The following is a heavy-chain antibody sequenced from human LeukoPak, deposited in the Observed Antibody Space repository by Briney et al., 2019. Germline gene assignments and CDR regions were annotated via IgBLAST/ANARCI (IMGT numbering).Heavy chain of an antibody. CDR3: ARYSSSPSLDY. V-gene: IGHV1-46*01. CDR2: IKTSVDSA. CDR1: GYTFTNYF. J-gene: IGHJ4*02. D-gene: IGHD6-6*01. Sequence: ASVKVSCKASGYTFTNYFIHWVRQAPGQGLEWMGLIKTSVDSASYAQSFQGRVTMTRDTSTSTVYMELSSLKSEDMAVYYCARYSSSPSLDYWGQGTLVTVSS.